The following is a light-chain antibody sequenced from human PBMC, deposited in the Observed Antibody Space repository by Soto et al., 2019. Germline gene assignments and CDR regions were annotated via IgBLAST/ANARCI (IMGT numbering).Light chain of an antibody. V-gene: IGLV2-14*03. Sequence: QSALIQPASVSGSPGQSITISCTGTHSDVGGFDYVSWFQQYPGRAPKLLIFDVRDRPSGVSNRFSGSKSGATASLTISGLQADDEADYYCVSYTSRTNLVVFGTGTKLAV. CDR3: VSYTSRTNLVV. CDR2: DVR. J-gene: IGLJ2*01. CDR1: HSDVGGFDY.